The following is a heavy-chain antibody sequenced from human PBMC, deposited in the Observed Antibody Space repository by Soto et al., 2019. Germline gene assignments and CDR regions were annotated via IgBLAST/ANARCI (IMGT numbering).Heavy chain of an antibody. D-gene: IGHD6-13*01. Sequence: PGGSLILSCATSGFTFSSYGMHWVRQAPGKGLEWVAVISYGGSNKYYADSVKGRFTISRDNSKNTLYLQMNSLRAEDTAVYYCAKAFQQLVLVYYYYGMDVWGQGTTVTVSS. CDR1: GFTFSSYG. J-gene: IGHJ6*02. CDR3: AKAFQQLVLVYYYYGMDV. CDR2: ISYGGSNK. V-gene: IGHV3-30*18.